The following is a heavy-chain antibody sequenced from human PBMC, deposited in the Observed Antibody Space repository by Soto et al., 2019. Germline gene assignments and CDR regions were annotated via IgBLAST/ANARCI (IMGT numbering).Heavy chain of an antibody. V-gene: IGHV4-30-4*01. D-gene: IGHD5-12*01. Sequence: PSETLSLTCSVSGGSINSGDYYWRWIRQSPGKGLEWSGYIYYSGSTYYNPSLKSRSTISIDTSNKQLFLDVDSVTAADTAVYYCARLYTGYGAFDYWGRGTLVTVSS. CDR3: ARLYTGYGAFDY. J-gene: IGHJ4*02. CDR1: GGSINSGDYY. CDR2: IYYSGST.